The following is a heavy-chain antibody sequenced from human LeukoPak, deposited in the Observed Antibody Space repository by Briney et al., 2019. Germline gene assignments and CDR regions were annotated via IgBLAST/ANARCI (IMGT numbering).Heavy chain of an antibody. Sequence: GESLKISCKTSGYSFVSHWIVWVRQMPGKGLEWLGIIYPGDSDTRYSPSFQGQVTISADKSISTAYLQWSSLKASDTAMYYCARRDTFSWHFAYWGQGILVTVSS. CDR1: GYSFVSHW. CDR2: IYPGDSDT. V-gene: IGHV5-51*01. CDR3: ARRDTFSWHFAY. D-gene: IGHD2/OR15-2a*01. J-gene: IGHJ4*02.